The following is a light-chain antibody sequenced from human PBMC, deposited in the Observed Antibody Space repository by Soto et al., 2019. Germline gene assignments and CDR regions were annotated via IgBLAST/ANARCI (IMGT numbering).Light chain of an antibody. CDR2: EVR. V-gene: IGLV2-14*01. J-gene: IGLJ3*02. Sequence: QSVLTQPASVSGSAGQSITISCSGTRRDVGAYNLVSWYQQHPGTAPKLIIYEVRNRPSGLSSRFSGSRSGNTSSLTISGLQSEDEGDYYCSAYTARSTLVFGGGTKVTVL. CDR3: SAYTARSTLV. CDR1: RRDVGAYNL.